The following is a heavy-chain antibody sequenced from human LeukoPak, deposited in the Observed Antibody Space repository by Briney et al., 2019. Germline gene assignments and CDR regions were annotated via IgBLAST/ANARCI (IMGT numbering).Heavy chain of an antibody. CDR3: AKVGGYCSSASCPSFYYYMDV. V-gene: IGHV3-33*06. Sequence: GRSLRLSCAASGFTFSTYGMYWVRQAPGKGLEWVAGIWYDGSNKYYADSVKGRFTISRDNSKNTLYLQMNSLRAEDTAVYYCAKVGGYCSSASCPSFYYYMDVWGKGTTVTVSS. CDR2: IWYDGSNK. J-gene: IGHJ6*03. D-gene: IGHD2-2*01. CDR1: GFTFSTYG.